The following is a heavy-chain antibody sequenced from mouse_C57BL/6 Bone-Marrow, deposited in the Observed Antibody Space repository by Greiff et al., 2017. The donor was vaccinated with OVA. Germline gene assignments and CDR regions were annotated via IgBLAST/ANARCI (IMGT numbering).Heavy chain of an antibody. Sequence: EVQLQQSGPVLVKPGASVKMSCKASGYTFTDYYMNWVKQSHGKSLEWIGVINPYNGGTSYNQKFKGKATLTVDKSSSTAYMELNSLTSEDSAVYYCASSPRYDYARYFEVWGTGTTVTVSS. V-gene: IGHV1-19*01. D-gene: IGHD2-4*01. CDR1: GYTFTDYY. J-gene: IGHJ1*03. CDR3: ASSPRYDYARYFEV. CDR2: INPYNGGT.